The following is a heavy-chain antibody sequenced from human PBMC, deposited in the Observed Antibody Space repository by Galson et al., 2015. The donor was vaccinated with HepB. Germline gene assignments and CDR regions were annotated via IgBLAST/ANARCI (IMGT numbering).Heavy chain of an antibody. Sequence: TLSLTCTVSGGSISSYYWSWIRQPPGKGLEWIGYIYYSGSTNYNPSLKSRVTISVDTSKNQFSLKLSSVTAADTAVYYCAREGTYIAAAGTSGAFDIWGQGTMVTVSS. D-gene: IGHD6-13*01. CDR2: IYYSGST. V-gene: IGHV4-59*01. J-gene: IGHJ3*02. CDR1: GGSISSYY. CDR3: AREGTYIAAAGTSGAFDI.